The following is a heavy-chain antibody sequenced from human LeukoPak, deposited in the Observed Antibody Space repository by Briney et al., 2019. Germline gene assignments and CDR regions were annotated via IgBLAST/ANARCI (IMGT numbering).Heavy chain of an antibody. V-gene: IGHV7-4-1*01. J-gene: IGHJ5*02. Sequence: ASVKVSCKASGYTFTTYAMNWVRQAPGQGLEWMGWINTYTGNPTYAQDFTGRFVFSLDTSVSTAYLQIYSLKAEDTAVYYCARLVAAGGSGSFDPWGQGTLVTVSS. D-gene: IGHD6-13*01. CDR2: INTYTGNP. CDR3: ARLVAAGGSGSFDP. CDR1: GYTFTTYA.